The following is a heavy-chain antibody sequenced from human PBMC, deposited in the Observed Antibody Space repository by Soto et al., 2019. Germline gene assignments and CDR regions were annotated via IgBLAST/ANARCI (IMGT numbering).Heavy chain of an antibody. CDR1: GGSVISSSW. V-gene: IGHV4-4*02. J-gene: IGHJ3*01. CDR2: IYHAGSP. CDR3: ARGSSFRGDFDV. Sequence: HLQESGPGLVKPSGTLSLTCGVSGGSVISSSWWTGVRQSPEKGLEWIGEIYHAGSPNYNPSFQSRINISLDRSKNTFSLRLTSVTAADAAIYYCARGSSFRGDFDVWGQGTTVTVSS. D-gene: IGHD2-21*01.